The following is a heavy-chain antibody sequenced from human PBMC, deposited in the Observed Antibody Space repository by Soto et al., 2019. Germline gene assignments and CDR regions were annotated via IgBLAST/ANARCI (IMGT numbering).Heavy chain of an antibody. CDR1: GYTFTSSY. Sequence: VASVKVSCKASGYTFTSSYIHWVRQAPGQGLEWMAIINPMGGSTNYAQRFKGRVTLTMDTSASTVYMDLSSLRSEDTAVYYCSRGLFTGDYWGQGTLVTVSS. V-gene: IGHV1-46*03. D-gene: IGHD3-22*01. CDR2: INPMGGST. CDR3: SRGLFTGDY. J-gene: IGHJ4*02.